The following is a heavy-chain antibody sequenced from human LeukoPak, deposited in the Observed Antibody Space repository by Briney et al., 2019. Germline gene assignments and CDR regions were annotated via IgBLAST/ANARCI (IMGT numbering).Heavy chain of an antibody. CDR1: GYTFTSYY. CDR2: INPNDGST. Sequence: ASVKVSFKASGYTFTSYYLHWVRQAPGQGLEWMGLINPNDGSTSYTQKFQGRVTMTRDTSISTAHMELSRLRSDDTAVYYCARTTPTYYYGPVSMDVWGQGTTVTVSS. D-gene: IGHD3-10*01. V-gene: IGHV1-2*02. J-gene: IGHJ6*02. CDR3: ARTTPTYYYGPVSMDV.